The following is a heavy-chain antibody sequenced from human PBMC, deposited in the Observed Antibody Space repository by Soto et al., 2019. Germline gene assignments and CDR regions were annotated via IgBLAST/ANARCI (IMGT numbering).Heavy chain of an antibody. Sequence: VKVSCKASGGTFSSDAISWVRQAPGQGLEWMGGIIPIFGTANYAQKFQGRVTITADESTSTAYMELSSLRSEDTAVYYCARDKVVVPAAIGYYYGMDVWGQGTKVTVSS. CDR1: GGTFSSDA. D-gene: IGHD2-2*02. CDR2: IIPIFGTA. V-gene: IGHV1-69*01. J-gene: IGHJ6*02. CDR3: ARDKVVVPAAIGYYYGMDV.